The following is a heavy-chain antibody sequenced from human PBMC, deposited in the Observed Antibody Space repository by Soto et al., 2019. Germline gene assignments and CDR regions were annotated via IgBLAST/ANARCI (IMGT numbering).Heavy chain of an antibody. CDR3: ARGGIIKYYGSGSYDAY. Sequence: EVQLLESGGGLVQPGGSLRLSCAASGFTFSSYAMSWIRQAPGKGLEWVSAISGSGGSTYYADSVKGRFTISRDNSKNTLYLQMNSLRAEDTAVYYCARGGIIKYYGSGSYDAYWGQGTLVTVSS. D-gene: IGHD3-10*01. CDR1: GFTFSSYA. J-gene: IGHJ4*02. CDR2: ISGSGGST. V-gene: IGHV3-23*01.